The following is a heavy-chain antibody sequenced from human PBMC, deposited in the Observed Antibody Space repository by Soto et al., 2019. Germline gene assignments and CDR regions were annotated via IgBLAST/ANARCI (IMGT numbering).Heavy chain of an antibody. CDR3: ARLGELPSPRSFDI. D-gene: IGHD1-7*01. Sequence: SETLSLTCTVSGGSVSSGSYYWSWIRQPPGKGLEWIGYIYYSGSTNYNPSLKSRVTISVDTSKNQFSLKLSSVTAADTAMYYCARLGELPSPRSFDIWGQGAMVT. J-gene: IGHJ3*02. V-gene: IGHV4-61*01. CDR1: GGSVSSGSYY. CDR2: IYYSGST.